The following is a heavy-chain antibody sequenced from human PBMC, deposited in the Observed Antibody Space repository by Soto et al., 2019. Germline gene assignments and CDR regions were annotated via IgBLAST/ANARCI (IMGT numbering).Heavy chain of an antibody. Sequence: SETLSLTCIVSGGSISSNINYWGWIRQPPGKGLEWIGSIYYSGSTYYNPSLKSRVTISVDTSKNQFSLKLSPVTAADTAVYYCARLKGYYYDSSGYLEGPYDVFDIWGQETMVAVSS. D-gene: IGHD3-22*01. CDR2: IYYSGST. V-gene: IGHV4-39*01. J-gene: IGHJ3*02. CDR1: GGSISSNINY. CDR3: ARLKGYYYDSSGYLEGPYDVFDI.